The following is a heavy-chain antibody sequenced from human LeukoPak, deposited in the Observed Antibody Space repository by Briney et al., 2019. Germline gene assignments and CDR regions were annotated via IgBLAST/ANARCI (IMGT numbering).Heavy chain of an antibody. CDR3: ATSAHIEVGTAPPPDY. CDR2: IWHDGSNK. CDR1: GFTFNRFG. J-gene: IGHJ4*02. Sequence: PGGSLRLSCATSGFTFNRFGMHWVRQAPGKGLEWVAVIWHDGSNKDYADSVKGRFTISRDNSKNTLYLQMSGPRAEDTAVYYCATSAHIEVGTAPPPDYWGQGTLVTVTS. D-gene: IGHD2-21*02. V-gene: IGHV3-33*01.